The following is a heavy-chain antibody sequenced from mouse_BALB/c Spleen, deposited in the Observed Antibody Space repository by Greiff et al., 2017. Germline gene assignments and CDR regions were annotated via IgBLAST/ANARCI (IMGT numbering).Heavy chain of an antibody. CDR3: ARRGITTVVARGYFDV. Sequence: EVKLMESGGGLVQPGGSLKLSCAASGFDFSRYWMSWVRQAPGKGLEWIGEINPDSSTINYTPSLKDKFIISRDNAKNTLYLQMSKVRSEDTALYYGARRGITTVVARGYFDVWGAGTTVTVSA. CDR2: INPDSSTI. V-gene: IGHV4-1*02. J-gene: IGHJ1*01. CDR1: GFDFSRYW. D-gene: IGHD1-1*01.